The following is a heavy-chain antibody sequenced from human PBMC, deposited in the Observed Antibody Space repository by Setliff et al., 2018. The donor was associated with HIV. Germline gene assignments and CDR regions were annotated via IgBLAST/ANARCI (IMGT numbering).Heavy chain of an antibody. Sequence: SETLSLTCTVSDDSISSNYWSWIRQSAGKGLEWVGRIYTGGRTNYNPSLKGRVTMSVDTSKNQFSPNLSSVTAADTAVYYCARDRMPMASWVPDKWGQGTLVTVSS. CDR1: DDSISSNY. D-gene: IGHD2-2*01. J-gene: IGHJ4*02. CDR3: ARDRMPMASWVPDK. V-gene: IGHV4-4*07. CDR2: IYTGGRT.